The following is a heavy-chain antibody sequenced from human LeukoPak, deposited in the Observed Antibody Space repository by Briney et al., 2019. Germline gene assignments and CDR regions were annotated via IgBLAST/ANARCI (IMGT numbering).Heavy chain of an antibody. CDR3: ARQAVAAAGAS. CDR2: INHSGST. D-gene: IGHD6-13*01. J-gene: IGHJ4*02. V-gene: IGHV4-34*01. Sequence: SETLSLTCAVYGGSFSGYYWSWIRQTPGKGLEWIGEINHSGSTNYNPSLKSRVTISVDTSKNQFSLKLSSVTVADTAVYYCARQAVAAAGASWGQGTLVTVSS. CDR1: GGSFSGYY.